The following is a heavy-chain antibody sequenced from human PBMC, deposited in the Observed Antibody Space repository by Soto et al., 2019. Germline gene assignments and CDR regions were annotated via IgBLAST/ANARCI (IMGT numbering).Heavy chain of an antibody. CDR1: GFTFSSYW. J-gene: IGHJ6*02. Sequence: LRLSCAASGFTFSSYWMSWVRQAPGKGLEWVANIKQDGSEKYYVDSVKGRFTISRDNAKNSLYLQMNSLRAEDTAVYYCARLDYDFWSGYYPNGMDVWGQGTTVTVSS. V-gene: IGHV3-7*03. D-gene: IGHD3-3*01. CDR3: ARLDYDFWSGYYPNGMDV. CDR2: IKQDGSEK.